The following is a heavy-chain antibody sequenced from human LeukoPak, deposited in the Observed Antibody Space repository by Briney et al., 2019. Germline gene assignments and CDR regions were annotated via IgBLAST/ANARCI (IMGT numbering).Heavy chain of an antibody. CDR3: AKGHYYGSGSLDY. D-gene: IGHD3-10*01. CDR1: GFTFSSYA. J-gene: IGHJ4*02. Sequence: PGGSLRLSCAASGFTFSSYAMSWVRQAPGKGLEWVSVISGSGGNTYYADSVKGRFTISRDNSKNTLYVQMNSLRAEDTAVYYCAKGHYYGSGSLDYWGQGTLVTVSS. V-gene: IGHV3-23*01. CDR2: ISGSGGNT.